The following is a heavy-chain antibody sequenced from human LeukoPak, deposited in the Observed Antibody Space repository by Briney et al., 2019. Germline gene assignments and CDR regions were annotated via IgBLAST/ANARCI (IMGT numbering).Heavy chain of an antibody. V-gene: IGHV3-74*01. D-gene: IGHD3-22*01. J-gene: IGHJ4*02. CDR3: ARVYYDSSGLFDY. CDR1: GXTFSSYW. Sequence: GGSLRLSCAASGXTFSSYWMHWVRQAPGKGLVWVSRINSDVSSTSYADSVKGRFTISRDNAKNTLYLQMNSLRAEDTAVYYCARVYYDSSGLFDYWGQGTLVTVSS. CDR2: INSDVSST.